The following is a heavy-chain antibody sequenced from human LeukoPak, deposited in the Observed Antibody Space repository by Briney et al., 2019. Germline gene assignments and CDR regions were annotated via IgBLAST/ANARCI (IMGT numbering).Heavy chain of an antibody. CDR2: MNPNSGNT. CDR3: GAGRGSFDY. V-gene: IGHV1-8*01. J-gene: IGHJ4*02. CDR1: GYTFTSYD. Sequence: ASVKVSCKASGYTFTSYDISWVRQATGQGLEWMGWMNPNSGNTGYAQKFQGRVTMTRNTSISTAYMELSSLRSQDTAVYYCGAGRGSFDYWGQGTLVTVSS.